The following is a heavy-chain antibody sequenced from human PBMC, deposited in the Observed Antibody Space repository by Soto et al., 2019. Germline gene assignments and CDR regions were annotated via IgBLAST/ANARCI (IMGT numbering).Heavy chain of an antibody. Sequence: VASVKVSCKASGGTVSSYAISGLRQAPGQGLEWMGGIIPIFGTAKYAQKFQGRVTITADKSTRTAYKEPSSLISAYTAVYSCARPRHSYECSGYYDYWGQGPMVTVSS. J-gene: IGHJ4*02. D-gene: IGHD3-22*01. CDR2: IIPIFGTA. V-gene: IGHV1-69*06. CDR1: GGTVSSYA. CDR3: ARPRHSYECSGYYDY.